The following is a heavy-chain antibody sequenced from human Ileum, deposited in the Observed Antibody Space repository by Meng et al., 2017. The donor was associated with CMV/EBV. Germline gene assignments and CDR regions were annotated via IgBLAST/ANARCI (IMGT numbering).Heavy chain of an antibody. CDR3: VRGPPLSSDIAPRYPFY. CDR2: INQSGST. CDR1: SESFSGYY. Sequence: SETLSLTCAVYSESFSGYYYIRIRQPPGKGLEWIGEINQSGSTHYNPSLESRVTISEDTLKNQFSLRLSSVTAADTAVYYCVRGPPLSSDIAPRYPFYWGQGTLVTVSS. J-gene: IGHJ4*02. D-gene: IGHD5-12*01. V-gene: IGHV4-34*01.